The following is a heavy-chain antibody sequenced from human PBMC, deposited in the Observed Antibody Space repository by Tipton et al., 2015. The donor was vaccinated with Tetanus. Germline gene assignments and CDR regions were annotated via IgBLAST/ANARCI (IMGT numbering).Heavy chain of an antibody. Sequence: TLSLTCVVSGGSISTGGYSWSWFRQPPGKGLEWIGYIYHSGSTYYNPSLKSRVTISVNMSKKQFSLKLSSVTAADTAVYYCARGHGSGRNSFQLEYWGQGTLVTVSS. CDR3: ARGHGSGRNSFQLEY. CDR1: GGSISTGGYS. D-gene: IGHD3-10*01. V-gene: IGHV4-30-2*01. J-gene: IGHJ4*02. CDR2: IYHSGST.